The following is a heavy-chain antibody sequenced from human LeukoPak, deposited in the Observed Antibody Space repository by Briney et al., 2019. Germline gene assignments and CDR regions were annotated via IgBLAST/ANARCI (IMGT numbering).Heavy chain of an antibody. D-gene: IGHD6-13*01. CDR1: GFTFSSYW. CDR2: IKQDGSEK. V-gene: IGHV3-7*01. CDR3: AREVDSSWSSDWFDP. Sequence: GGSLRLSCAASGFTFSSYWMSWVRQTPGKGLEWVANIKQDGSEKYYVDSVKGRFTIFRDNAKNSLYLQMSSLRAEDTAVYYCAREVDSSWSSDWFDPWGQGTLVTVSS. J-gene: IGHJ5*02.